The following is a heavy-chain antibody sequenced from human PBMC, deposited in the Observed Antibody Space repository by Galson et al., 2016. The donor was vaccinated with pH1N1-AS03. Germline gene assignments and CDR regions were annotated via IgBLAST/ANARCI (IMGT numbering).Heavy chain of an antibody. CDR3: ARDRTVVAASMIYYYGMDV. CDR1: GFTFGSHW. V-gene: IGHV3-7*03. Sequence: SLRLSCAVSGFTFGSHWMSWVRQAPGKGLEWVANINKDGNEKYYVDYVKGRFAISRDKAKNSLYLQMNSLRAEDTAVYYCARDRTVVAASMIYYYGMDVWGQGTTVTVSS. CDR2: INKDGNEK. D-gene: IGHD2-2*01. J-gene: IGHJ6*02.